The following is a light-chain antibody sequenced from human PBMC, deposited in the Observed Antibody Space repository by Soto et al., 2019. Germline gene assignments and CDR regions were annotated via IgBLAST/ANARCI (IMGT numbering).Light chain of an antibody. CDR1: QSVSSNY. CDR2: GTS. CDR3: QQYGSSPPYT. J-gene: IGKJ2*01. Sequence: EIVLTQSPGTLCLSPGERATLSCRASQSVSSNYLAWYQQKPGQAPRLLIYGTSSRATGIPDRFSGSGSGTDFTLTISRLEPEDFAVYYCQQYGSSPPYTFGQGTKLEIK. V-gene: IGKV3-20*01.